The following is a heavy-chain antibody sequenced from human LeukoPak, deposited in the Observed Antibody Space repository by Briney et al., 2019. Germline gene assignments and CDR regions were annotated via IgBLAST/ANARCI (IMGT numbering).Heavy chain of an antibody. V-gene: IGHV3-30*04. Sequence: TGGSLRLSCAASGFTFSSYAMHWVRQAPGKGLEWVAVISYDGSNKYYADSVKGRFTISRDNSKNTLYLQMNSLRAEDTAVYYCASLPLYDYVWGSYRPENNWFDPWGQGTLVTVSS. D-gene: IGHD3-16*02. CDR3: ASLPLYDYVWGSYRPENNWFDP. J-gene: IGHJ5*02. CDR1: GFTFSSYA. CDR2: ISYDGSNK.